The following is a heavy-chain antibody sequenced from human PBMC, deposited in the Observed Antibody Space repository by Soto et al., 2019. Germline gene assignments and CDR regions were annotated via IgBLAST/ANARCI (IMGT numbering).Heavy chain of an antibody. D-gene: IGHD4-17*01. J-gene: IGHJ4*02. V-gene: IGHV1-69*13. CDR3: ARVTYGGNSKVLDY. CDR2: IIPIFGTA. CDR1: GGTFSSYA. Sequence: VKVSCKASGGTFSSYAISWVRQAPGQGLEWMGGIIPIFGTANYAQKFQGRVTITADESTSTAYMELSGLGSEDTAVYYCARVTYGGNSKVLDYWGQGTLVTVSS.